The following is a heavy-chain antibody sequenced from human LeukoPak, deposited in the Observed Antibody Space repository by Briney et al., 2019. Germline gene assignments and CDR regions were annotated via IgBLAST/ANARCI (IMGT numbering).Heavy chain of an antibody. D-gene: IGHD2-21*02. CDR1: GFSFSSYE. V-gene: IGHV3-48*03. CDR2: INTGGSTI. Sequence: GGSLRLSCAASGFSFSSYEMSWVRQAPGKGLERISYINTGGSTIDYADSVKGRFTVSRDNAKNSLYLQMNSLRAEDTAVYYCARDRPLSTYCGGDCYYKRGDYWGQGTLVTVSS. J-gene: IGHJ4*02. CDR3: ARDRPLSTYCGGDCYYKRGDY.